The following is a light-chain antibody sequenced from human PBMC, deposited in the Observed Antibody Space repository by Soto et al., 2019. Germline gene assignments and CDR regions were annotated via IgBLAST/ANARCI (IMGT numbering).Light chain of an antibody. CDR1: SSNIGNNY. Sequence: QSVLTQPPSVSAAPGQKVTISCSGSSSNIGNNYVSWYQQLPGTAPKLLIYENNKRPSGIPDRFSGSKSGTSATLGITGLQTGDESDYYCGTWDSSLSALFFGGGTKLTVL. J-gene: IGLJ2*01. V-gene: IGLV1-51*02. CDR2: ENN. CDR3: GTWDSSLSALF.